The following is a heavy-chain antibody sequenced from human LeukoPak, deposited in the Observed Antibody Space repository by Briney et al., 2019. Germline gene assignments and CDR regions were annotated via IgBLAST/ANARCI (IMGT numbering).Heavy chain of an antibody. CDR3: ARVGSYYYDSSGYYYPEAFHI. J-gene: IGHJ3*02. CDR1: VFTLRDYY. CDR2: ISSSGSTI. D-gene: IGHD3-22*01. Sequence: PGGSLRLSRPACVFTLRDYYLSWLRQAPAKGLEWVSFISSSGSTIYYPDSVKGRFTISRDNAKNSLYLQMNSLRAEDTAVYYCARVGSYYYDSSGYYYPEAFHIWGQGTMVTVSS. V-gene: IGHV3-11*01.